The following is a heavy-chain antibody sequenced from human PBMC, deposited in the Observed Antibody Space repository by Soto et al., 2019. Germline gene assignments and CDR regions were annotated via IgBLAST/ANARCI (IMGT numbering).Heavy chain of an antibody. Sequence: QVQLQESGPGLVKPSGTLSLTCVITNGSISSSNWWSWVRQPPGKGLEWIGEIYHTGRTNYNPSLRRRVTMSIDKSNNRFSLRLSSLTAVDTAVYYCVRDEAHYDILTGSSLGRAFDIWGQGTMVTVSS. CDR2: IYHTGRT. V-gene: IGHV4-4*02. D-gene: IGHD3-9*01. CDR1: NGSISSSNW. CDR3: VRDEAHYDILTGSSLGRAFDI. J-gene: IGHJ3*02.